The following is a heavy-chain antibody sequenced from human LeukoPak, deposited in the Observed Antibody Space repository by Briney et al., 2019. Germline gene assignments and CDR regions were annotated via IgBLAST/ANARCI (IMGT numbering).Heavy chain of an antibody. V-gene: IGHV1-69*05. CDR2: IIPIFGTA. Sequence: SVKVSCKASGGTFSSYAISWVRQAPGQGLEWMGGIIPIFGTANYAQKFQSRVTITTDESTSTAYMELSSLRSEDTAVYYCARVVLYSSSWVNWFDPWGQGTLVTVSS. CDR1: GGTFSSYA. CDR3: ARVVLYSSSWVNWFDP. J-gene: IGHJ5*02. D-gene: IGHD6-13*01.